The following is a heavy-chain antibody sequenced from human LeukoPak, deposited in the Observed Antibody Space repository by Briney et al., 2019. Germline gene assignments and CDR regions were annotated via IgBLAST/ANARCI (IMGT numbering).Heavy chain of an antibody. J-gene: IGHJ4*02. D-gene: IGHD6-19*01. CDR1: GYTFTDFY. Sequence: GASVKVSCKASGYTFTDFYIHWVRQAPGQGLEWMGWINTNTGNPTYAQGFTGRFVFSLDTSVSTAYLQISSLKAEDTAVYYCAIGGRAVAGKYFDYWGQGTLVTVSS. CDR3: AIGGRAVAGKYFDY. V-gene: IGHV7-4-1*02. CDR2: INTNTGNP.